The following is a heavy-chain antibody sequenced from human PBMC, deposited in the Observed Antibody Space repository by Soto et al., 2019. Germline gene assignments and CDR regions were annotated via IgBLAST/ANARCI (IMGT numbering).Heavy chain of an antibody. CDR2: IRGSGGST. Sequence: HPGGSLRLSCAASGFTFSSYAMSWVRQAPGKGLEWVSLIRGSGGSTYYADSVKGRFTISRDNSKNTLYLQINSLRADDTAMYFCAKDSAAGRIAGDAFDIWGRGTMVTVSS. CDR3: AKDSAAGRIAGDAFDI. CDR1: GFTFSSYA. J-gene: IGHJ3*02. D-gene: IGHD6-13*01. V-gene: IGHV3-23*01.